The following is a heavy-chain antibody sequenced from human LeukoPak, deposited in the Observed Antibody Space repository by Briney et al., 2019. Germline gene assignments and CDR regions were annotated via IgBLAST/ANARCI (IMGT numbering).Heavy chain of an antibody. V-gene: IGHV3-30-3*01. D-gene: IGHD3-16*02. J-gene: IGHJ4*02. CDR3: ARGDLSLSTDY. CDR1: GFTFSNYD. Sequence: PGGSLRLSCAASGFTFSNYDIYWVRQAPGKGLEWVAVISYDGSNKYYADSVKGRFTISRDSSKNTVYLQMNSLRAEDTAVYYCARGDLSLSTDYWGQGTLVTVSS. CDR2: ISYDGSNK.